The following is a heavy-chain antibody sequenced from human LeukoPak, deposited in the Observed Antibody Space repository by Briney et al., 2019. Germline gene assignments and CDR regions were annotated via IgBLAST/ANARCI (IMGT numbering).Heavy chain of an antibody. J-gene: IGHJ3*02. D-gene: IGHD5-12*01. Sequence: GGSLRLSCAASGFMFNSFAMSWVRQAPGKGLEWVAIVSGDGDDTYYAESVKGRFTISRDNSKKTLYLQMNSLRVEDTAVYYCAREMANDAFDIWGQGTMVTVSS. CDR2: VSGDGDDT. CDR3: AREMANDAFDI. V-gene: IGHV3-23*01. CDR1: GFMFNSFA.